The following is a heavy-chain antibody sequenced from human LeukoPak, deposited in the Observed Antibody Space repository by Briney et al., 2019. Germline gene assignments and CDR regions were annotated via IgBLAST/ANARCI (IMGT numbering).Heavy chain of an antibody. Sequence: GGSLRLSCVASGFTFSSYAMSWVRQAPGKGLVWVSRINVDGSSASYADSVKGRFTISRDNAKNTLYLQMNSLRAEDTAMYYCARDYGRSRDYGMDVWGQGTTVTVSS. J-gene: IGHJ6*02. V-gene: IGHV3-74*01. CDR3: ARDYGRSRDYGMDV. CDR1: GFTFSSYA. D-gene: IGHD3-10*01. CDR2: INVDGSSA.